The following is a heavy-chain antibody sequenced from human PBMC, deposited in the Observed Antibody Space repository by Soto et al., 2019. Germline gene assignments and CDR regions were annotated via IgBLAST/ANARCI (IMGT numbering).Heavy chain of an antibody. J-gene: IGHJ4*02. V-gene: IGHV3-33*01. CDR1: GFTFSSYG. D-gene: IGHD6-6*01. CDR2: IWYDGSNK. Sequence: GESLKISCAASGFTFSSYGMHWVRQAPGKGLEWVAVIWYDGSNKYYADSVKGRFTISRDNSKNTLYLQMNSLRAEDTAVYYCARDISSSSPSDYWGQGTLVTVSS. CDR3: ARDISSSSPSDY.